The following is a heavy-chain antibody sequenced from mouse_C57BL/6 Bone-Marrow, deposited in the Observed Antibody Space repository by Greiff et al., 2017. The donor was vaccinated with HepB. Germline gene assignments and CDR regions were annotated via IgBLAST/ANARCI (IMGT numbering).Heavy chain of an antibody. CDR3: ARSTTTVVATLDFDV. CDR2: INPYNGDT. Sequence: EVQLQQSGPELVKPGDSVKISCKASGYSFTGYFMNWVMQSHGKSLEWIGRINPYNGDTFYNQKFKGKATLTVDKSSSTAHMELRSLTSEDSAVYYCARSTTTVVATLDFDVWGTGTTVTVSA. CDR1: GYSFTGYF. D-gene: IGHD1-1*01. V-gene: IGHV1-20*01. J-gene: IGHJ1*03.